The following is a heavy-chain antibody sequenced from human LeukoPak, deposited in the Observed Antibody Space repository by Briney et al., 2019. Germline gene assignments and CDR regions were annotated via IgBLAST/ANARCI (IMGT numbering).Heavy chain of an antibody. CDR1: GITFSSHS. CDR2: ISTSGTGI. V-gene: IGHV3-48*02. D-gene: IGHD1-20*01. CDR3: AISGN. Sequence: GGSLRLSCAASGITFSSHSMNWVRQAPGKGLEWISYISTSGTGISYADSVRGRFTISRDNAKNSLYLQMDSLRDEGTAMYYCAISGNWGQGTLVTVSS. J-gene: IGHJ4*02.